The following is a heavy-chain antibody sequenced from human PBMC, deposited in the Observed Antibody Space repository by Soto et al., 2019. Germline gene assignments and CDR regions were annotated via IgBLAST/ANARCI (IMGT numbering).Heavy chain of an antibody. J-gene: IGHJ3*02. CDR3: AGGWRVDAFDI. D-gene: IGHD3-3*01. CDR1: GFTVSSNY. Sequence: EVQLVESGGGLVQPGGSLGLSCAASGFTVSSNYMSWVRQAPGKGLEWVSVIYSGGSTYYADSVKGRFTFSRHNSKNTLYLQMNSLRAEDTAVYYCAGGWRVDAFDIWGQGTMVTVSS. V-gene: IGHV3-53*04. CDR2: IYSGGST.